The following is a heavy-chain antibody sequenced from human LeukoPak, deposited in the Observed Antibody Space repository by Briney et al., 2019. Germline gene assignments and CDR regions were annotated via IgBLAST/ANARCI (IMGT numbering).Heavy chain of an antibody. Sequence: SETLSLTCTVSGDSISTYYWSWIRQPPGKGLEWIGEINHSGSTNYNPSLKSRVTISVDTSKNQFSLKLSSVTAADTAVYYCARGRHYYDSSGYYYGSWFDPWGQGTLVTVSS. V-gene: IGHV4-34*01. J-gene: IGHJ5*02. CDR3: ARGRHYYDSSGYYYGSWFDP. D-gene: IGHD3-22*01. CDR2: INHSGST. CDR1: GDSISTYY.